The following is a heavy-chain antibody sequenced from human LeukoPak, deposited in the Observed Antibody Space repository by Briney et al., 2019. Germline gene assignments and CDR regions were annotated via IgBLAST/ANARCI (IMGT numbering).Heavy chain of an antibody. CDR3: AGSPLYGSGSNYYYYMDV. V-gene: IGHV3-48*04. CDR2: LSSSSSVI. CDR1: GFTFSTYA. Sequence: GGSLRLSCAASGFTFSTYAMDWVRQAPGKGLEWVSYLSSSSSVIYHADSVKGRFTISRDNSKNSLYLQMNSLRAEDTALYYCAGSPLYGSGSNYYYYMDVWGKGTTVTVSS. J-gene: IGHJ6*03. D-gene: IGHD3-10*01.